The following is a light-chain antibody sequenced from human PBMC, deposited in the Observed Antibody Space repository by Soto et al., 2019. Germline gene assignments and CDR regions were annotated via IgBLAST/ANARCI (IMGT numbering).Light chain of an antibody. CDR2: GAS. CDR1: QSVSSSY. Sequence: EIVLTQSPGTLSLSPGERATLSCRASQSVSSSYLAWYQQKPGQAPRLLIYGASSRATGIPDRFSGTGSGTDFTLTISRLEPEDFAVYYCQQYGGSHLCTFGQGTQLEIK. V-gene: IGKV3-20*01. CDR3: QQYGGSHLCT. J-gene: IGKJ2*02.